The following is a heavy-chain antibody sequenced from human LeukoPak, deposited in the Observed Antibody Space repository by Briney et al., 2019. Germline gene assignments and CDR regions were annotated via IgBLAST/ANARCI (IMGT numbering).Heavy chain of an antibody. CDR3: ARRAPGFSSGWLDY. V-gene: IGHV3-64*01. CDR1: GFTFNNYA. CDR2: ISSNGGTT. Sequence: GGSLRLSCAASGFTFNNYAMHWVRRAPGKGLEYVSAISSNGGTTFYANSVKGRFTVSRDNSKNTLYLQMGGLRAEDMAVYYCARRAPGFSSGWLDYWGQGTLVTVSS. D-gene: IGHD6-19*01. J-gene: IGHJ4*02.